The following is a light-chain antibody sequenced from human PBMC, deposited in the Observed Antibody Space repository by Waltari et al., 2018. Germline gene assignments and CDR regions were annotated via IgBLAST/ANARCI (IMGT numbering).Light chain of an antibody. J-gene: IGLJ2*01. CDR1: SGDIGGSDF. Sequence: QSALTQPASVSASPGQSITTSCTGTSGDIGGSDFVSWYQHHPGRAPKVLIFDVNHRPSGIPDRFSGSKSGNTASLTISGLQAEDDADYYCSSPSTNNVFVFGGGTKVTVL. CDR2: DVN. CDR3: SSPSTNNVFV. V-gene: IGLV2-14*01.